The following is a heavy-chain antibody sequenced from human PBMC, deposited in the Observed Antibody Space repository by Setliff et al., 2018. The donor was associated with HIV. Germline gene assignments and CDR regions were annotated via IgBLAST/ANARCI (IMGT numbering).Heavy chain of an antibody. Sequence: GASVKVSCKTSGYSFADYGITWVRQAPGQGLEWMGWISTYNGNTNYAQKLQGRVTMTSEISTRTAYMEVRSLRSDDTAVYYCARGPYRSSSTCYGPLYYYYYMDVWGKGTTVTVSS. V-gene: IGHV1-18*04. CDR2: ISTYNGNT. CDR3: ARGPYRSSSTCYGPLYYYYYMDV. D-gene: IGHD2-2*01. CDR1: GYSFADYG. J-gene: IGHJ6*03.